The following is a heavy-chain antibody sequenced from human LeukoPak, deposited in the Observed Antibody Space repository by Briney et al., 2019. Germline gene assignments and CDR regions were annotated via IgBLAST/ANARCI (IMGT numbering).Heavy chain of an antibody. CDR1: GFTFSSYE. V-gene: IGHV4-39*07. CDR3: ARLTGYSSESWFDP. Sequence: GSLRLSCAASGFTFSSYEMNWVRQAPGKGLEWIGSIYYSGSTYYNPSLKSRVTISVDTSKNQFSLKLSSVTAADTAVYYCARLTGYSSESWFDPWGQGTLVTVSS. J-gene: IGHJ5*02. D-gene: IGHD3-9*01. CDR2: IYYSGST.